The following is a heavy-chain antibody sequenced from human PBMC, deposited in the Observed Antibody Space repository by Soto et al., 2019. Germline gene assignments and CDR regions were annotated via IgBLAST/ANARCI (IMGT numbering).Heavy chain of an antibody. J-gene: IGHJ5*02. CDR1: GGTFSSYA. D-gene: IGHD2-15*01. CDR2: IIPIFGTA. V-gene: IGHV1-69*13. CDR3: ARDESCSGGSCYSYNWFDP. Sequence: ASVKVSCKASGGTFSSYAISWVRQAPGQGLEWMGGIIPIFGTANYAQKFQGRVTITADESTSTAYMELSSLRSEDTAVYYCARDESCSGGSCYSYNWFDPWGQGTLVTVSS.